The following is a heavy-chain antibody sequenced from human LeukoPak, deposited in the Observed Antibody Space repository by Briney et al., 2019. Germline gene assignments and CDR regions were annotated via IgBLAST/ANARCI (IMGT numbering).Heavy chain of an antibody. Sequence: PSETLSLTCTVSGGSIGGYYWTWIRQPAGKRLECIGRIYGSGDANYNPSLKSRVTMSLGTSKTHFSLKLSSVTAADTAVYYCARGRGGRWSVLMVYAIPGADYYYMDVWGKGTTVTVSS. CDR2: IYGSGDA. CDR3: ARGRGGRWSVLMVYAIPGADYYYMDV. V-gene: IGHV4-4*07. D-gene: IGHD2-8*01. J-gene: IGHJ6*03. CDR1: GGSIGGYY.